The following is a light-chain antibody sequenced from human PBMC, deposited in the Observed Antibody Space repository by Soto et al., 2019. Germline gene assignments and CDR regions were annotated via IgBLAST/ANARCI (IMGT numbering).Light chain of an antibody. V-gene: IGLV2-23*02. CDR2: EVS. CDR3: CSYAGSTTQTYV. J-gene: IGLJ1*01. Sequence: QSALTQPASVSGSPGQSITISCTGTHSDVGSYNLVSWYQRHPGKAPKVIIYEVSERPSGVSDRFSGSKSGNTASLMISGLQAEDEADYYCCSYAGSTTQTYVFGSGTKVTVL. CDR1: HSDVGSYNL.